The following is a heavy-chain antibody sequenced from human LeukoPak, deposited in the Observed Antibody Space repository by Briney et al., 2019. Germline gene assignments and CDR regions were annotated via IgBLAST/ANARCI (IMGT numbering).Heavy chain of an antibody. J-gene: IGHJ4*02. Sequence: GGSLRLSCAASGFTFSTYVMSWIRQAPGKGLEWVSYISSSSSYTNYADSVKGRFTISRDNAKNSLYLQMNSLRAEDTAVYYCARDRDSFDYWGQGTLVTVSS. CDR1: GFTFSTYV. D-gene: IGHD2-15*01. CDR3: ARDRDSFDY. V-gene: IGHV3-11*06. CDR2: ISSSSSYT.